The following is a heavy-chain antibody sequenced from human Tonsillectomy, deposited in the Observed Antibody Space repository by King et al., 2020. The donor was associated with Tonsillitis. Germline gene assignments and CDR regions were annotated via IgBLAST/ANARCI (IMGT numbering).Heavy chain of an antibody. CDR1: GFTFSMYG. D-gene: IGHD1-1*01. CDR2: ISESGNTT. CDR3: AKAGGIDFYYYGIDV. V-gene: IGHV3-23*04. J-gene: IGHJ6*02. Sequence: VQLVESGGGLVQPGGSLRLSCAASGFTFSMYGMTWVRQAPGKGLEWVSSISESGNTTYYADSVKGRFTVTRDNSKNTLYLQMNSLRADDTALYFCAKAGGIDFYYYGIDVWGQGTTVTVSS.